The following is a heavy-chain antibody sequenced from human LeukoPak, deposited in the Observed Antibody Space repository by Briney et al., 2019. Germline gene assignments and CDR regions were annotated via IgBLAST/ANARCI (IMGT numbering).Heavy chain of an antibody. J-gene: IGHJ4*02. Sequence: GASVKVSCKASGYTFTSYGISWVRQAPGQGLEWMGWISAYNGNTNYAQKLQGRVTMTTDTSTSTAYMELRSLRSDDTAVYYCARAGYYDSSGYFRRHVPAGYFDYWGQGTLVTVSS. CDR1: GYTFTSYG. V-gene: IGHV1-18*01. CDR2: ISAYNGNT. CDR3: ARAGYYDSSGYFRRHVPAGYFDY. D-gene: IGHD3-22*01.